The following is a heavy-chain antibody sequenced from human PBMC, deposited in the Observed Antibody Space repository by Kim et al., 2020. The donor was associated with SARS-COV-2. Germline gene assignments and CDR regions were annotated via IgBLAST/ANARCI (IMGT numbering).Heavy chain of an antibody. Sequence: GGSLRLSCAASGFTFSSYWMHWVRQAPGKGLVWVSRINSDGSSTSYADSVKGRFTISRDNAKNTLYLQMNSLRAEDTAVYYCARESGLRFLEWSPPSYWYFDLWGRGTLVTVSS. CDR2: INSDGSST. V-gene: IGHV3-74*01. CDR1: GFTFSSYW. D-gene: IGHD3-3*01. J-gene: IGHJ2*01. CDR3: ARESGLRFLEWSPPSYWYFDL.